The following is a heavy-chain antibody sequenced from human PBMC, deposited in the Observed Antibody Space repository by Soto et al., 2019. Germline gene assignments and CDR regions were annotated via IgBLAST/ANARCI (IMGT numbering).Heavy chain of an antibody. Sequence: GGSLRLSCAASGFTFSSYAMSWVRQAPGKGLEWVSAISGSGGSTYYADSVKGRFTISRDNSKNTLYLQMNSLRAEDTAVYYCASGGHLVRGVIIKNYYYYGMDVWGQGTTVTFSS. V-gene: IGHV3-23*01. CDR2: ISGSGGST. CDR3: ASGGHLVRGVIIKNYYYYGMDV. D-gene: IGHD3-10*01. CDR1: GFTFSSYA. J-gene: IGHJ6*02.